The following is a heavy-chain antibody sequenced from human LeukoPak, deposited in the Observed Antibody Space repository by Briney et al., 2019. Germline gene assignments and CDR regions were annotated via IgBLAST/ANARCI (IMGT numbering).Heavy chain of an antibody. CDR2: MNPNSGDT. Sequence: ASVKVSCKASGYTFTNYDINWVRQATGQGLEWMGWMNPNSGDTGYAQKFQGRVTMTRDTSITTAYMELTSLTSDDTAIFYCARTGMGGNVWIDSWGQGTLVTVSS. V-gene: IGHV1-8*01. CDR1: GYTFTNYD. D-gene: IGHD1-26*01. CDR3: ARTGMGGNVWIDS. J-gene: IGHJ5*01.